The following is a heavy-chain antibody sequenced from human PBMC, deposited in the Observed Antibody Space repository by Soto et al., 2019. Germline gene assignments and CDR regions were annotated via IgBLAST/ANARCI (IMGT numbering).Heavy chain of an antibody. CDR3: ARDHEVSFKYSSSWYVDHDYYGMDV. D-gene: IGHD6-13*01. V-gene: IGHV1-2*02. CDR1: GYTFTGYY. J-gene: IGHJ6*02. CDR2: INPNSGGT. Sequence: ASVKVSCKASGYTFTGYYMHWVRQAPGQGLEWMGWINPNSGGTNYAQKFQGRVTMTRDTSLSTAYMELSRLRSDDTAVYYCARDHEVSFKYSSSWYVDHDYYGMDVWGQGTTVTVSS.